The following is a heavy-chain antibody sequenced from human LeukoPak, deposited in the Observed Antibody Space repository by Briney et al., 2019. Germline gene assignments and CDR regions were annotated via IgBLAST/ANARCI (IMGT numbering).Heavy chain of an antibody. CDR3: ARVYDVNWGGFDY. CDR1: GFTFSSYW. Sequence: PGGSLRLSCAASGFTFSSYWMHWVRQAPGKGLVWVSRINSDGSSTSYADSVKGRFTISRDNAKNTLYLQMNSLRAEDTAVYHCARVYDVNWGGFDYWGQGTLVTVSS. D-gene: IGHD7-27*01. V-gene: IGHV3-74*01. CDR2: INSDGSST. J-gene: IGHJ4*02.